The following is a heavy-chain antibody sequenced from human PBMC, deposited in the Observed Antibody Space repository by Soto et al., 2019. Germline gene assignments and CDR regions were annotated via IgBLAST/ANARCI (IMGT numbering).Heavy chain of an antibody. CDR1: GDSVSSNSAA. V-gene: IGHV6-1*01. J-gene: IGHJ4*02. CDR3: AREEYCSSTSCYSNYFDY. CDR2: TYYRSKWYN. D-gene: IGHD2-2*01. Sequence: SQTLSLTCAISGDSVSSNSAAWNWIRQSPSRGLEWLGRTYYRSKWYNDYAVSVKSRITINPDTSKNQFSLQLNSVTTEDTAVYYCAREEYCSSTSCYSNYFDYWGQGTLVTVSS.